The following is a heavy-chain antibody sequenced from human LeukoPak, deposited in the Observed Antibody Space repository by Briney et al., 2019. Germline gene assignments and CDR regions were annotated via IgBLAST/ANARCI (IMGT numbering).Heavy chain of an antibody. CDR1: GFTFSSYS. Sequence: GGSLRLSCAASGFTFSSYSMNWVRQAPGKGLEWVSSISSSSSFIYYADSVKGRFTISRDNAKNSLYLQMNSLRAEDTAVYYCARGYSSSWYEDFQHWGQGTLVTVSS. V-gene: IGHV3-21*01. CDR3: ARGYSSSWYEDFQH. CDR2: ISSSSSFI. D-gene: IGHD6-13*01. J-gene: IGHJ1*01.